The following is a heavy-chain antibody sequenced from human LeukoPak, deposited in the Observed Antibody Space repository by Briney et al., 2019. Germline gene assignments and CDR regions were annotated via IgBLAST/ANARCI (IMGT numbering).Heavy chain of an antibody. CDR2: ISTSEDTI. V-gene: IGHV3-11*01. CDR1: GFSFVAYY. D-gene: IGHD3-10*01. Sequence: GGSLRLSCAASGFSFVAYYMSWIRQAPGKGLELISYISTSEDTISYADSVKGRFTISRDNAENSLYLQMNGLRAENTAVYYCAAGYGSGSFSAWGQGTLATVSS. J-gene: IGHJ5*02. CDR3: AAGYGSGSFSA.